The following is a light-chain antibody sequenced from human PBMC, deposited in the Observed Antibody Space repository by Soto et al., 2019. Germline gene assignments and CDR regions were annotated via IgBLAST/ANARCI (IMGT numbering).Light chain of an antibody. J-gene: IGKJ2*01. CDR2: GAS. CDR3: QQYGSSPPMYT. CDR1: QSVISSY. Sequence: EIVLTQSPGTLSLSPGERATLSCRASQSVISSYIAWYQQKPGQAPRLLIYGASSRATGIPDRFSGSGSGTDFPLTISRLEPEDFAVYYCQQYGSSPPMYTFGQGTRLEIK. V-gene: IGKV3-20*01.